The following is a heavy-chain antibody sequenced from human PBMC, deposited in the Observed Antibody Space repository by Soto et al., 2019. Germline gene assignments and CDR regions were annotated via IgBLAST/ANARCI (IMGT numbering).Heavy chain of an antibody. Sequence: PSETLSLTCTVSGGSISSYYWSWIRQPPGKGLEWIGYIYYSGSTNYNPSLKSRVTISVDTSKNQFSLKLSSVTAADTAVYYCARTVLMVYADQYYFDYWGQGTLVTVSS. CDR1: GGSISSYY. D-gene: IGHD2-8*01. CDR2: IYYSGST. CDR3: ARTVLMVYADQYYFDY. J-gene: IGHJ4*02. V-gene: IGHV4-59*01.